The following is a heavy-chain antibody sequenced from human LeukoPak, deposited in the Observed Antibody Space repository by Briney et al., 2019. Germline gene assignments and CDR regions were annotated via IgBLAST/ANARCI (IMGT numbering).Heavy chain of an antibody. Sequence: SLRLSCAASGFTFSNHAMHWVRQAPGKGLEWVSFLWYDGSNKNYVDSVKGRFTISRDNSKNTLYLQMNSLRAEDTAVYYCARDGQQSSPYAMDVWGKGTMVTVSS. CDR3: ARDGQQSSPYAMDV. J-gene: IGHJ6*04. V-gene: IGHV3-33*01. D-gene: IGHD6-13*01. CDR1: GFTFSNHA. CDR2: LWYDGSNK.